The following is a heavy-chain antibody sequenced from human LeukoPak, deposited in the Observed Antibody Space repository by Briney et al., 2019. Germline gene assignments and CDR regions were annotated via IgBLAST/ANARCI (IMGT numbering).Heavy chain of an antibody. J-gene: IGHJ3*01. CDR1: GGSISSYY. Sequence: TSETLSLTCTVSGGSISSYYWSWIRQPPGKGLEWIGYIYYSGSTNYNPSLKSRVTIPVDTSKNQFSLKLSSVTAADTAVYYCARSRGYSGYAYDAFDLWGQGTMVTVSS. V-gene: IGHV4-59*01. CDR2: IYYSGST. D-gene: IGHD5-12*01. CDR3: ARSRGYSGYAYDAFDL.